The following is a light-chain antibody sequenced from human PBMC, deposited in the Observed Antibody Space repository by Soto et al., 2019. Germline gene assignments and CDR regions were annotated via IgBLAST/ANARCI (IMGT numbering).Light chain of an antibody. CDR2: WAS. J-gene: IGKJ3*01. CDR1: QSVLYSSNNKNY. Sequence: DIVMTQSPDSLAVSLGERATINCKSSQSVLYSSNNKNYLAWYQQKPGQPPKLLIYWASTRESGVPDRFSGTGSGTDFTLTIRSLQAEDVAVYYCQQYYSTPPTLGPGTKVDIK. CDR3: QQYYSTPPT. V-gene: IGKV4-1*01.